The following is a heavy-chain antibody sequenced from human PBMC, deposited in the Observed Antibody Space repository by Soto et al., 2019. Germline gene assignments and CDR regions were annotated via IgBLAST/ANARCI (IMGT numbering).Heavy chain of an antibody. Sequence: GGSLRLSCAASGFTFSSYSMNWVRQAPGKGLEWVPSISSGSSYIYYADSVKGRFTISRDNAKNSLYLQMNSLRAEDTAVYYCASWGLEMVYAMKRDYWGQGTLVTVSS. D-gene: IGHD2-8*01. J-gene: IGHJ4*02. V-gene: IGHV3-21*01. CDR1: GFTFSSYS. CDR2: ISSGSSYI. CDR3: ASWGLEMVYAMKRDY.